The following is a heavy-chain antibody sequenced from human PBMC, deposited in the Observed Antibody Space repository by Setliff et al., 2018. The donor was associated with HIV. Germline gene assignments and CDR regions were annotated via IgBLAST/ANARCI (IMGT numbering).Heavy chain of an antibody. Sequence: ASVKVSCKASGYTFSSYGISWVRQTPGQGLEWMGWISAADHKKYYAPKVHDRIILTMDISTTTAHLQLRSLRSDDTAVYFCAREVPSNTGSYYKTYWGQGTLVTVS. CDR1: GYTFSSYG. CDR3: AREVPSNTGSYYKTY. CDR2: ISAADHKK. J-gene: IGHJ4*02. V-gene: IGHV1-18*01. D-gene: IGHD3-10*01.